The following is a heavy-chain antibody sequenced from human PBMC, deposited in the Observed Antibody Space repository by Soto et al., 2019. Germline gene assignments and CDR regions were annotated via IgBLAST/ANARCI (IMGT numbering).Heavy chain of an antibody. V-gene: IGHV3-7*03. CDR2: VRQDGRQK. CDR3: ARVFDYYDSSGPFDD. D-gene: IGHD3-22*01. CDR1: GFTFSSYS. Sequence: QLVESGGGLVQPGRSLRLSCAASGFTFSSYSVSWVRQAPGKGLEWVANVRQDGRQKYYADSVKGRFTISRDNDNNSLYLQMNSLRADDTAVYYCARVFDYYDSSGPFDDWGQGTLITVSS. J-gene: IGHJ4*02.